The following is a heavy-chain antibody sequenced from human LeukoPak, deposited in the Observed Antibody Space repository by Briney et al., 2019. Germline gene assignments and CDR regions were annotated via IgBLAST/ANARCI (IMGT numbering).Heavy chain of an antibody. CDR2: INWNSGSI. CDR3: AKDTYSGSYIDS. J-gene: IGHJ4*01. Sequence: SLTLSCAASGFTFDDYAMHWIRQAPGKGLEWVSGINWNSGSIGYAASVKGRFTIARENAKTSLYLQLNSLRAEDTVLYHCAKDTYSGSYIDSWGHGNPVTVSP. D-gene: IGHD1-26*01. V-gene: IGHV3-9*01. CDR1: GFTFDDYA.